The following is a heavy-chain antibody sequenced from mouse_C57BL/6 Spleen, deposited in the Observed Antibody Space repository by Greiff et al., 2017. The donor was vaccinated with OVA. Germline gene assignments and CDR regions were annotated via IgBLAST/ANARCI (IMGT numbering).Heavy chain of an antibody. D-gene: IGHD1-1*01. CDR3: ATYYYGSRGYYYAMDY. CDR1: GFSLTSYG. CDR2: IWSGGST. V-gene: IGHV2-2*01. J-gene: IGHJ4*01. Sequence: VQLQQSGPGLVQPSQSLSITCTVSGFSLTSYGVHWVRQSPGKGLEWLGVIWSGGSTDYNAAFISRLSISKDNSKSQVFFKMNSLQADDTAIYYCATYYYGSRGYYYAMDYWGQGTSVTVSS.